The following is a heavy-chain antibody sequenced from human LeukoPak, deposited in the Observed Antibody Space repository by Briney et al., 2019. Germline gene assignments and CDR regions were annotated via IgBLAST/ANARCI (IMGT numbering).Heavy chain of an antibody. CDR2: INPSGGST. V-gene: IGHV1-46*01. Sequence: GASVKVSCKASGYTFTSYYMHWVRQAPGQGLEWMGIINPSGGSTSYAQKFQGRVTMTRDTSTSTVYMELSSLRSEDTAVYYCARVMEQQLADNWFDPWGQGTLVTVSS. CDR3: ARVMEQQLADNWFDP. CDR1: GYTFTSYY. J-gene: IGHJ5*02. D-gene: IGHD6-13*01.